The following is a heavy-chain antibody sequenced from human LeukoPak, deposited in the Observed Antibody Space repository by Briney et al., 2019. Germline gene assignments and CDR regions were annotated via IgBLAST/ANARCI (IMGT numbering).Heavy chain of an antibody. V-gene: IGHV3-21*01. CDR3: ARDGVRYYGSGSYYNPEFDY. J-gene: IGHJ4*02. Sequence: GGSLRLSCAASGFTFSSYSMNWVRQAPGKGLEWVSSISSSSSYIYYADSVKGRFTISRDNAKNSLYLQMNSLRAEDTAVYCCARDGVRYYGSGSYYNPEFDYWGQGTLVTVSS. CDR1: GFTFSSYS. CDR2: ISSSSSYI. D-gene: IGHD3-10*01.